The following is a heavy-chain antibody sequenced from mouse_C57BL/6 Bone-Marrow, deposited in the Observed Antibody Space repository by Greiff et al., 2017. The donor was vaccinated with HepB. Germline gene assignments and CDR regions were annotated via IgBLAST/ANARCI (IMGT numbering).Heavy chain of an antibody. Sequence: VQLQQSGAELVKPGASVKLSCKASGYTFTSYWMHWVKQRPGQGLEWIGMIHPNSGSTNYNEKFKSKATLTVDKSSSTAYMQLSSLTSEDSAVYYCAQGHYGSSHWYFDVWGTGTTVTVSS. J-gene: IGHJ1*03. CDR2: IHPNSGST. CDR3: AQGHYGSSHWYFDV. CDR1: GYTFTSYW. V-gene: IGHV1-64*01. D-gene: IGHD1-1*01.